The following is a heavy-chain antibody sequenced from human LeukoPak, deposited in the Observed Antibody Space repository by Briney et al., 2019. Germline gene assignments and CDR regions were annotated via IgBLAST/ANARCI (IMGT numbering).Heavy chain of an antibody. CDR1: EFTFSDHY. V-gene: IGHV3-72*01. CDR3: ARWDSAVTGYY. CDR2: TRNKANSYAT. Sequence: PGGSLRLSCAATEFTFSDHYMDWVRQAPGKGLEWIGRTRNKANSYATEYAASVKGRFTISRDDSKNSLYLQMNSLKTEDTAVYYCARWDSAVTGYYWGQGTLVTVSS. D-gene: IGHD3-9*01. J-gene: IGHJ4*02.